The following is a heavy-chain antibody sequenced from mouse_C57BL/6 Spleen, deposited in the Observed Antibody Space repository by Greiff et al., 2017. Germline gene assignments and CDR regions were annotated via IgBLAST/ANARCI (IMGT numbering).Heavy chain of an antibody. V-gene: IGHV3-6*01. CDR3: ATCITTVVATSYWYFDG. J-gene: IGHJ1*03. D-gene: IGHD1-1*01. CDR2: ISYDGSN. Sequence: EVKLVESGPGLVKPSQSLTLTCSVTGYSITSGYYWNWIRQFPGNKLEWMGYISYDGSNNYNPTLKNRNSITRDTSKNQLFLQLNSVTTEDTATYDGATCITTVVATSYWYFDGWGTGTTVTVSS. CDR1: GYSITSGYY.